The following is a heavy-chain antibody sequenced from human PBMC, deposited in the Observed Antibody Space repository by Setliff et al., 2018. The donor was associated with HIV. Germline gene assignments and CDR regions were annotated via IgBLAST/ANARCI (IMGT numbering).Heavy chain of an antibody. CDR3: ARDYCSSTTCEDYFDY. CDR1: GFPFSTYA. Sequence: GGSLRLSCAASGFPFSTYAMNWVRQAPGKGLEWVSAISDSGDNTYYADSVKGRFTISRDNSRDTLYLQMNSLRAEDTAVYYCARDYCSSTTCEDYFDYWGQGTLVTVSS. V-gene: IGHV3-23*01. D-gene: IGHD2-2*01. J-gene: IGHJ4*02. CDR2: ISDSGDNT.